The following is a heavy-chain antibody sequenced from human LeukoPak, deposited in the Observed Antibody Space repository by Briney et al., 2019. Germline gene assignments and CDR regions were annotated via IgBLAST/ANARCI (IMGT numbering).Heavy chain of an antibody. CDR1: GGTFSSYA. J-gene: IGHJ5*02. Sequence: SVKVSCKASGGTFSSYAISWVRPAPGQGLEWMGGIIPIFGTAIYAQKFQGRVTITTDESTSTAYMELSSLRSEDTAVYYCARAGSSGYYGWFDPWGQGTLVTVSS. CDR2: IIPIFGTA. D-gene: IGHD3-22*01. CDR3: ARAGSSGYYGWFDP. V-gene: IGHV1-69*05.